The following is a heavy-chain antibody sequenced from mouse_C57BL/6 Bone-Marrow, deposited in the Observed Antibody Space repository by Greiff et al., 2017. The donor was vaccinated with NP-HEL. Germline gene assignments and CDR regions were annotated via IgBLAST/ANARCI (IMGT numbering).Heavy chain of an antibody. J-gene: IGHJ2*01. V-gene: IGHV1-74*01. CDR2: IHPSDGDT. CDR1: GYTFTSYW. Sequence: VQLQQPVAELVKPGASVKVSCKASGYTFTSYWMHWVKQRPGQGLEWIGRIHPSDGDTNYTPKFQGKATLTVDKSSSTAYMQRSSLTSEDSAVYYWAITYYYGSSDPTPYGGQGTTLTVSA. D-gene: IGHD1-1*01. CDR3: AITYYYGSSDPTPY.